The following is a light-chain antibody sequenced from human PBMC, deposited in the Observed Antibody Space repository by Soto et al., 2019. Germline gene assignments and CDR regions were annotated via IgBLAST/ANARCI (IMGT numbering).Light chain of an antibody. V-gene: IGKV1-5*03. Sequence: DFQMTQSPSTLSASVGDRVTITCRASQSISSWLAWYQQKPGKAPKLLIYKASSLESGVPSRFSGSGSGTEFTLTISSLQPDDFATYYCQQYNSYLFTFGPGTKVYIK. CDR3: QQYNSYLFT. CDR1: QSISSW. CDR2: KAS. J-gene: IGKJ3*01.